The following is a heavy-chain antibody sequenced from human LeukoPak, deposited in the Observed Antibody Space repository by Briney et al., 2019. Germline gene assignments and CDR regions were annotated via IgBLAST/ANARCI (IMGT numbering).Heavy chain of an antibody. D-gene: IGHD3-16*02. CDR3: ARGPEAWLLRLGELSSFDY. V-gene: IGHV3-30*03. CDR2: ISYDGSNK. CDR1: GFTFSSYG. Sequence: GGSLRLSCAASGFTFSSYGMHWVRQAPGKGLEWVAVISYDGSNKYYADSVKGRFTISRDNSKNTLYLQMNSLRAEDTAVYYCARGPEAWLLRLGELSSFDYWGQGTLVTVSS. J-gene: IGHJ4*02.